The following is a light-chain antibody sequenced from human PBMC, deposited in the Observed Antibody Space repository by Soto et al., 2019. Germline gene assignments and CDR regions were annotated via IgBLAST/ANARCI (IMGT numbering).Light chain of an antibody. V-gene: IGKV3-11*01. J-gene: IGKJ1*01. CDR3: QQRRGT. Sequence: ETVLTQSPATLSLSPGERATLSCRASQSVNRYLAWYQQKPGQAPRLLIYDASNRATGIPARFSGSGSGTDFTLTISSLEPEDFAVYYCQQRRGTFGQGTKVEIK. CDR1: QSVNRY. CDR2: DAS.